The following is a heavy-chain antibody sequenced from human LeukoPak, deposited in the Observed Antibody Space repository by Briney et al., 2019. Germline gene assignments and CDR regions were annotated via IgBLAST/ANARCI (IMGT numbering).Heavy chain of an antibody. CDR3: ASSYYDFWSGYSVDY. J-gene: IGHJ4*02. CDR2: INSDGSST. D-gene: IGHD3-3*01. V-gene: IGHV3-74*01. Sequence: PGGSLRPSCAASGFTFSSYWMHWVRQAPGKGLVWVSRINSDGSSTSYADSVKGRFTISRDNAKNTLYLQMNSLRAEDTAAYYCASSYYDFWSGYSVDYWGQGTLVTVSS. CDR1: GFTFSSYW.